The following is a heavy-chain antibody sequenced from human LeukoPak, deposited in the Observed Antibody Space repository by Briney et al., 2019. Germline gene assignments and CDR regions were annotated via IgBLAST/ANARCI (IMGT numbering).Heavy chain of an antibody. CDR2: IYSGGST. V-gene: IGHV3-66*01. Sequence: GGSLRLSCAASGFTVGSNYMSWVRQAPGKGLEWVSVIYSGGSTYYADSVKGRFTISRDTSKNTLDLQMKSLRAEDTAVYYCAGGGITILFGLDVWGQGTTVTVSS. J-gene: IGHJ6*02. D-gene: IGHD3-3*01. CDR3: AGGGITILFGLDV. CDR1: GFTVGSNY.